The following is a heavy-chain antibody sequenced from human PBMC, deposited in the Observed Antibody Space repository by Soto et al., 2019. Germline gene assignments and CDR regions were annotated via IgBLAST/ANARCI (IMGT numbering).Heavy chain of an antibody. D-gene: IGHD5-18*01. CDR1: GGTFSSYA. Sequence: QVQLVQSGAEVKKPGSSVKVSCKASGGTFSSYAISWVRQAPGQGLEWMGGIIPIFGTANYAQKFQGRVTITADESTSTAYMELSSLRSEDTAVYYCATGGRKRGYSYGPRYYYDGMDVWGQGTTVTVSS. CDR2: IIPIFGTA. V-gene: IGHV1-69*01. CDR3: ATGGRKRGYSYGPRYYYDGMDV. J-gene: IGHJ6*01.